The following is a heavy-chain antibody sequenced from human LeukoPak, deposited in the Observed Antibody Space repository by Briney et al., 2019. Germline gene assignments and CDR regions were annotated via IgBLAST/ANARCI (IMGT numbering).Heavy chain of an antibody. CDR3: ARVIAARSPAYYYYYYGMDV. V-gene: IGHV4-59*01. CDR2: IYYSGST. D-gene: IGHD6-6*01. Sequence: PSETLSLTCTVSGGSISSYYWSWIRQPPGKGLEWIGYIYYSGSTNYNPSLKSRVTISVDTSKNQFSLKLSSVTAADTAVYYCARVIAARSPAYYYYYYGMDVWGQGTTVTVSS. J-gene: IGHJ6*02. CDR1: GGSISSYY.